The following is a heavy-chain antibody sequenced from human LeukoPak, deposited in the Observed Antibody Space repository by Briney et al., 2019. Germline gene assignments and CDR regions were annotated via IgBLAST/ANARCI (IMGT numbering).Heavy chain of an antibody. J-gene: IGHJ4*02. CDR1: GFTFSVHW. D-gene: IGHD2-21*02. Sequence: GGSLRLSCTASGFTFSVHWMSWVRQVPGEGLEWVATMNPDGRHTYYVDSVKGRFTISTDNAKNSLFLQMDSLRVEDTAVYYCAADCGDNWGQGTLVTVSS. CDR3: AADCGDN. CDR2: MNPDGRHT. V-gene: IGHV3-7*01.